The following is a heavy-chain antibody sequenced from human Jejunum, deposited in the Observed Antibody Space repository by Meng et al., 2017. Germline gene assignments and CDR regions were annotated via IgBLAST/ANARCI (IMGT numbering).Heavy chain of an antibody. CDR3: ARVSAFGGEHYFEH. J-gene: IGHJ4*02. D-gene: IGHD3-16*01. V-gene: IGHV3-74*01. Sequence: VQGGGSGGGLVQPGGSLGLSCAASGFTFSSSWMHWVRQAPGKGLFWVSRINSDGSTTHYADSVKGRFTISRDNAKNTLYLQMNSLSIEDTAVYYCARVSAFGGEHYFEHWGQGTLVTVSS. CDR1: GFTFSSSW. CDR2: INSDGSTT.